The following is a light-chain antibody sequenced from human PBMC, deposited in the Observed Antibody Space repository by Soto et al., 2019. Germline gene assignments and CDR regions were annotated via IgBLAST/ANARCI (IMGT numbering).Light chain of an antibody. CDR3: AAWDDSLKAVV. J-gene: IGLJ2*01. CDR1: SSNIGSHT. Sequence: QSVLTQPPSASGTPGQRVTISCSGSSSNIGSHTVNWYQQLPGTAPKLLFYSNNQRPSGGPDRFSGSKSGTSASLAISGLQSEDEADYYCAAWDDSLKAVVFGGGTKLTVL. V-gene: IGLV1-44*01. CDR2: SNN.